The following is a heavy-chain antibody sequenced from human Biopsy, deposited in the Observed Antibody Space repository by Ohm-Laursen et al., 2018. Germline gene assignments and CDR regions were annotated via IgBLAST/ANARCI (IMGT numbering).Heavy chain of an antibody. Sequence: GTLSLTCSVSGGSLSSSTYYWTWIRQPPGKGLEWIGHISYTGYTSYNASLKSRVTISVDTSRNHFSLRLSSLTAADTAVYYCARGSNDFGGLYFPRWGQGTLLTVSS. CDR2: ISYTGYT. V-gene: IGHV4-61*03. J-gene: IGHJ4*02. D-gene: IGHD4-23*01. CDR3: ARGSNDFGGLYFPR. CDR1: GGSLSSSTYY.